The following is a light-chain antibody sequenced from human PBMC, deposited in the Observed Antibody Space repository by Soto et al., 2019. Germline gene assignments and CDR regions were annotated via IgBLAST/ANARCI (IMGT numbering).Light chain of an antibody. CDR2: GAS. CDR1: QSISNDY. Sequence: IVLTQSPGTLSLSPGEGATLSCRAAQSISNDYLAWYQQKPGQAPRLLIYGASSRVTGIPDRFSGSGSGTDFTLTISRLEPEDFAVYFCQQYGSSMYAFGQGTKLEMK. CDR3: QQYGSSMYA. V-gene: IGKV3-20*01. J-gene: IGKJ2*01.